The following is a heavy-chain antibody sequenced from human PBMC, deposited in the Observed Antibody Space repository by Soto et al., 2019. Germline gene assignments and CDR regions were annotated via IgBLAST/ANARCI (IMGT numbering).Heavy chain of an antibody. J-gene: IGHJ4*02. V-gene: IGHV1-18*01. CDR3: ARGRYGDY. Sequence: QVHLVQSGAEVKKPGASVKVSCKASGYTFTSYGITWVRQAPGQGLEWMGWISAHNGNTDYAQKLQGRVIVTRDTSTSTAYMELRRLISDDTAVSYFARGRYGDYLGQGALVTVSS. D-gene: IGHD1-1*01. CDR2: ISAHNGNT. CDR1: GYTFTSYG.